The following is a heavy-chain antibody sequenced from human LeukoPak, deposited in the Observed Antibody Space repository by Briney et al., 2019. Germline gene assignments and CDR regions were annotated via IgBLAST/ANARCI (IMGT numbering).Heavy chain of an antibody. D-gene: IGHD3-10*01. CDR2: IYSSGST. J-gene: IGHJ4*02. Sequence: SETLSLTCTVSGGSISSYYWNWIRQPAGKGLEWIGRIYSSGSTNYNPSLKSRVTMSVDTSKNQFSLKLSSVTAADTAVYYCARASMVRGVSYYFDYWGQGTLVTVSS. V-gene: IGHV4-4*07. CDR3: ARASMVRGVSYYFDY. CDR1: GGSISSYY.